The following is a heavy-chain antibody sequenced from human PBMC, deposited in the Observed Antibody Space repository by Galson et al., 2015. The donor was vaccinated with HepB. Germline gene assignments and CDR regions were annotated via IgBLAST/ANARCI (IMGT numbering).Heavy chain of an antibody. D-gene: IGHD1-14*01. V-gene: IGHV3-48*02. Sequence: SLRLSCAASGFTFRSYNLNWVRQAPGKGLEWVSYISFSSNTIHYADAVKGRFTLSRDNDKNSLYLQMNSLRDEDTAVYYCARSRTGTTTLLAYWGQGTLVTVSS. CDR2: ISFSSNTI. J-gene: IGHJ4*02. CDR3: ARSRTGTTTLLAY. CDR1: GFTFRSYN.